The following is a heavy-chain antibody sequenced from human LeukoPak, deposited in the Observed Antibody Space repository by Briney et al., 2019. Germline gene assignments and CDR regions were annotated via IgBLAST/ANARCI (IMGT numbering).Heavy chain of an antibody. Sequence: GGSLRLSCAPSGFTFSSYSMNWVRQAPGKGLDWVASISSSCSYIYYADSVKGRFTISRDNAKNTLYLQMNSLRAEDTAVYYCSRSEQDYYDSSVYDYWGQGTLVTVSS. CDR2: ISSSCSYI. D-gene: IGHD3-22*01. CDR1: GFTFSSYS. CDR3: SRSEQDYYDSSVYDY. J-gene: IGHJ4*02. V-gene: IGHV3-21*01.